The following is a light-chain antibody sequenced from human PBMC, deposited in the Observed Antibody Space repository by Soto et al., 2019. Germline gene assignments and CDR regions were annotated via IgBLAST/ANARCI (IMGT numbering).Light chain of an antibody. V-gene: IGKV3-20*01. CDR2: GAS. Sequence: EIVLTQSPGTLSLSPGERATLSCRASQSVSSSYLAWYLQKPGQAPRLLIYGASSRATGIPDRFSGTGSETDFTLTISRLEPEDFAVYFCQQYSDLPMTFGQGTRLEIK. CDR3: QQYSDLPMT. J-gene: IGKJ5*01. CDR1: QSVSSSY.